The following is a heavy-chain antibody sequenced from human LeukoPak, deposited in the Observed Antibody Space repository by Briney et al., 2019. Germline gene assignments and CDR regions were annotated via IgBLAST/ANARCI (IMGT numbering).Heavy chain of an antibody. CDR2: IRYDGSNK. V-gene: IGHV3-30*02. CDR1: GFTFSSYG. D-gene: IGHD2-2*01. Sequence: GGSLRLSCAASGFTFSSYGMHWVRQAPGKGLEWVAFIRYDGSNKYYADSVKGRFTISRDNSKNTLYLQMNSLRAEDTAVYCCAKGPCSSTSCSNGRGYWGQGTLVTVSS. J-gene: IGHJ4*02. CDR3: AKGPCSSTSCSNGRGY.